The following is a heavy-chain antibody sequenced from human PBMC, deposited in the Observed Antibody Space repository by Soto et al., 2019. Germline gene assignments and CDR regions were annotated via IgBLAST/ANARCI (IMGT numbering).Heavy chain of an antibody. J-gene: IGHJ4*02. V-gene: IGHV1-69*02. CDR1: GGTFSSYT. CDR2: IIPILGIA. CDR3: ARGGGGLPVH. Sequence: QVQLVQSGAEVKKPGSSVKVSCKASGGTFSSYTISWVRQAPGQGLEWMGRIIPILGIANYAQKFQGRVTITGDKSTSTAYRELGRLRAEGTAVYYWARGGGGLPVHWGQGTLVTVSS. D-gene: IGHD3-16*01.